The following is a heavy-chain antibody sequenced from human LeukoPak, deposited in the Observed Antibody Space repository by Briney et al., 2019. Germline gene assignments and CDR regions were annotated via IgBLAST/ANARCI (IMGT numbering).Heavy chain of an antibody. Sequence: ASVKVSCKASGYTFTSYAVNWVRQAPGQGLEWMGWINPNSGGTNYAQKFQGWVTMTRDTSISTAYMELSRLRSDDTAVYYCALNYCSGGSCYFDAFDIWGQGTMVTASS. V-gene: IGHV1-2*04. CDR1: GYTFTSYA. J-gene: IGHJ3*02. CDR3: ALNYCSGGSCYFDAFDI. D-gene: IGHD2-15*01. CDR2: INPNSGGT.